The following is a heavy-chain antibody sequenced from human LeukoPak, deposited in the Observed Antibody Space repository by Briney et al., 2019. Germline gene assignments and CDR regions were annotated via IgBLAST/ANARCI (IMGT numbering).Heavy chain of an antibody. Sequence: SETLTLTCAVYGGSFSGYYWSWIRQPPGNGLEWIGEINHRGSTNYNPSLKSRVTISVDTSKNQFSLKLSSVTAADTAVYYCARDSPNYCSSTSCYAKRSYYYYYMDVWGKGTTVTVSS. CDR3: ARDSPNYCSSTSCYAKRSYYYYYMDV. D-gene: IGHD2-2*01. CDR2: INHRGST. CDR1: GGSFSGYY. V-gene: IGHV4-34*01. J-gene: IGHJ6*03.